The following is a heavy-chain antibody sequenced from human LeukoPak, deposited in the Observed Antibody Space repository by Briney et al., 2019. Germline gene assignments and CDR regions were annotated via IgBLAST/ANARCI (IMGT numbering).Heavy chain of an antibody. Sequence: GGSLRLSCAVSGFTVISTHMSWVRQAPGKGLEWVANIKQDGSEKYYVDSVKGRFTISRDNAKNSLYLQMNSLRADDTAVYYCARFAAGGSYYYYMDVWGKGTTVTVSS. CDR2: IKQDGSEK. V-gene: IGHV3-7*01. CDR1: GFTVISTH. CDR3: ARFAAGGSYYYYMDV. D-gene: IGHD6-25*01. J-gene: IGHJ6*03.